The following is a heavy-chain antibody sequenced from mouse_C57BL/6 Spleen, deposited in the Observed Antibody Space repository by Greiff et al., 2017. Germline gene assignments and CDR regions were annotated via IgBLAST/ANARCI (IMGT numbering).Heavy chain of an antibody. V-gene: IGHV5-17*01. CDR3: ARQARNYAWFAY. CDR1: GFTFSDYG. D-gene: IGHD1-1*01. Sequence: EVKVVESGGGLVKPGGSLKLSCAASGFTFSDYGMHWVRQAPEKGLEWVAYISSGSSTIDYADTVKGRFTLSRDNAKNTLFLQMTSLRSEDTAMYYCARQARNYAWFAYWGQGTLVTVSA. CDR2: ISSGSSTI. J-gene: IGHJ3*01.